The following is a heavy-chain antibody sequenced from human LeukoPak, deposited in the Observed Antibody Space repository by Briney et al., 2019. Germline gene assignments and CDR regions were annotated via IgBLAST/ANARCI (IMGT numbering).Heavy chain of an antibody. CDR2: IKHDASEK. J-gene: IGHJ4*02. CDR3: ARHRGSTGSDLYDY. V-gene: IGHV3-7*01. D-gene: IGHD5-12*01. Sequence: SGGSLRLSCAASGFTFSNYWRPWVRQTPGKGLEWVANIKHDASEKYYVDSVKGRFTISRDNAQNSFYLQMNSLRAEDTAVYYCARHRGSTGSDLYDYWGQGTLVTVSS. CDR1: GFTFSNYW.